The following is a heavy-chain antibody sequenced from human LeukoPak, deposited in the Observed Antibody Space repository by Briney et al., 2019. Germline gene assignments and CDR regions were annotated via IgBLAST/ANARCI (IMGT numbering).Heavy chain of an antibody. J-gene: IGHJ4*02. Sequence: SVKVSCKASGGTVSRYAISWVRQAPGQGLEWMGGTIPLFGTANYAQKFQGRVTITADESTGTAYMELSSLRAEDTALYYCAKDISPDFWSGYYLDYWGQGTLVTVSS. CDR2: TIPLFGTA. CDR3: AKDISPDFWSGYYLDY. D-gene: IGHD3-3*01. V-gene: IGHV1-69*13. CDR1: GGTVSRYA.